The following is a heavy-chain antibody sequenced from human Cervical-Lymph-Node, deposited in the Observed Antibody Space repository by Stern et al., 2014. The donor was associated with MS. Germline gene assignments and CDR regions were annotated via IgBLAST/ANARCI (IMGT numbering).Heavy chain of an antibody. V-gene: IGHV1-69*01. Sequence: QVQLVQSGADVKKPGSSVKVSCKASGGTFSKYAISWVRQAPGQGLDWMGGIIPLFGTSNYAQKFQGRVTITADESTSTAYMELSSLRSEDTAVFYCARVRLEHYFDDSGYSTAFDIWGQGTVVTVSS. D-gene: IGHD3-22*01. J-gene: IGHJ3*02. CDR1: GGTFSKYA. CDR3: ARVRLEHYFDDSGYSTAFDI. CDR2: IIPLFGTS.